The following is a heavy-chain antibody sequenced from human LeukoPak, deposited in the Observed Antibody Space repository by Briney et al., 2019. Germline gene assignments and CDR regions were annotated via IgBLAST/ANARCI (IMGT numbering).Heavy chain of an antibody. V-gene: IGHV1-8*01. D-gene: IGHD3-10*01. CDR1: GYTFTSYD. CDR3: ARGPAVWFGELPNY. CDR2: MNPNSGNT. J-gene: IGHJ4*02. Sequence: ASVKVSCKASGYTFTSYDINWVRQATGQGLEWMGWMNPNSGNTGYAQKFQGRVTMTRNTSISTAYMELSSLRSEDTAVYYCARGPAVWFGELPNYWGQGTLVTVSS.